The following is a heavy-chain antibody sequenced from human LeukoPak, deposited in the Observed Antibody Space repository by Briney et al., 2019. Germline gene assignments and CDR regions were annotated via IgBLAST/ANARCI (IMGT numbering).Heavy chain of an antibody. Sequence: ASVKVSCKASGYTFTSYDINWVRQATGQGLEWMGWMNPNSGNTGYAQKFQGRVTMTRNTSISTAYMELSGLRSEDTAVYYCARGEGDYCSSTSCLYDYWGQGTLVTVSS. CDR2: MNPNSGNT. CDR3: ARGEGDYCSSTSCLYDY. J-gene: IGHJ4*02. D-gene: IGHD2-2*01. V-gene: IGHV1-8*01. CDR1: GYTFTSYD.